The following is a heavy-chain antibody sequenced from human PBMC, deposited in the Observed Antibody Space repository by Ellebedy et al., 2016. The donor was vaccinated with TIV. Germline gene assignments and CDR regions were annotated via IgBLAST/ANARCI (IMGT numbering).Heavy chain of an antibody. D-gene: IGHD1-1*01. J-gene: IGHJ4*02. Sequence: PGGSLRLSCAASGFTFSSFAMSWVRQAPGIGLEWVSAIGDDAVATHYADSVKGRFTISRDNFGNMLYLQRNSLGAEDTAVYYCAREHMTSTGSPLDYWGQGTLVTVSS. CDR3: AREHMTSTGSPLDY. CDR2: IGDDAVAT. CDR1: GFTFSSFA. V-gene: IGHV3-23*01.